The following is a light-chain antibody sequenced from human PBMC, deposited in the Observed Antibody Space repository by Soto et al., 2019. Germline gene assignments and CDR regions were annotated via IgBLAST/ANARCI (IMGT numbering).Light chain of an antibody. CDR2: GAS. CDR1: QSVSNN. CDR3: QQYKNWPGT. Sequence: EIVLKQSPVTLSVSPGERATLSCRASQSVSNNLAWYQQKPGQAPRLLIHGASTRATGIPARFSGSGSGTEFTLTISSLQSEDFAIYYCQQYKNWPGTFGQGTKVDIK. J-gene: IGKJ1*01. V-gene: IGKV3-15*01.